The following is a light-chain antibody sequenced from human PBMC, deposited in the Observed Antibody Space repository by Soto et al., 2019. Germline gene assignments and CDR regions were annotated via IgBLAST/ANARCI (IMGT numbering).Light chain of an antibody. J-gene: IGKJ4*01. V-gene: IGKV3-11*01. CDR1: QSVGTF. Sequence: EIVLTQSPATLSLSPGERATLSCRASQSVGTFLAWYQHKPGQAPRLLIYDASNRATGVPARFSGSGSGTDFTLTICSLEPEDFAVYYCEQRSNWPPALTFGGGTKV. CDR3: EQRSNWPPALT. CDR2: DAS.